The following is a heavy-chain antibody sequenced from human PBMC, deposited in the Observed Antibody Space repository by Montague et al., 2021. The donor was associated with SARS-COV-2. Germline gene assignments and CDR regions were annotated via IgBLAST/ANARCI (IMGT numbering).Heavy chain of an antibody. V-gene: IGHV3-30-3*01. Sequence: SLRLSCAASGFIFSSYAMHWARQAPGKGLEWVAVISYDGSNKFYADSVKGRFTISRDNSKNTLYLQMSSLRAEDTAVYYCARAGWRCSGGSCYSQGGFDYWGQGTLVTVSS. CDR2: ISYDGSNK. CDR1: GFIFSSYA. J-gene: IGHJ4*02. D-gene: IGHD2-15*01. CDR3: ARAGWRCSGGSCYSQGGFDY.